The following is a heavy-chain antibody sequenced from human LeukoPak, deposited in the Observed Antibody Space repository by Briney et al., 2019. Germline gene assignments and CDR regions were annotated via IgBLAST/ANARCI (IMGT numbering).Heavy chain of an antibody. Sequence: GKSLKISCKGSGYSFTSYWIGWVRHMPGKGLEWMGIIYPGDSDTRYSPSFQGQVTISADKSISTAYLQWSSLKASDTATYYCARQRAGPRVDAFDIWGQGTMVTVSS. J-gene: IGHJ3*02. CDR3: ARQRAGPRVDAFDI. CDR2: IYPGDSDT. CDR1: GYSFTSYW. V-gene: IGHV5-51*01. D-gene: IGHD6-25*01.